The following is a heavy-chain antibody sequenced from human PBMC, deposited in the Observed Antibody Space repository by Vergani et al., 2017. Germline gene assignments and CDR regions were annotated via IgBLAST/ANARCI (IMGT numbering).Heavy chain of an antibody. V-gene: IGHV3-21*01. CDR2: ISSSSSYI. CDR3: ATDLDVESDYDFWSGPPRDY. J-gene: IGHJ4*02. Sequence: VQLVESGGGVVQPGRSLRVSCAASGFTFSSYSMNWVRQAPGKGLGWVSAISSSSSYIYYADSVKGRFTISRDNAKNSLYLPMNSLSAEDSAAYYCATDLDVESDYDFWSGPPRDYWGQGTLVTVSS. D-gene: IGHD3-3*01. CDR1: GFTFSSYS.